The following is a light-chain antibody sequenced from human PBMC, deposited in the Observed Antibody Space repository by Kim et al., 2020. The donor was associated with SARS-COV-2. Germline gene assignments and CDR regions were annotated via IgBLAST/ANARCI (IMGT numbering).Light chain of an antibody. Sequence: VSASVGDRVTITGRASQVINTWLAWYQQKPGKAPQLLIFAASSLQRGVPSRFSGSGSGTDFTLTISSLQPEDFATYYCQQANKGTFGQGTKVDIK. CDR1: QVINTW. J-gene: IGKJ1*01. V-gene: IGKV1-12*01. CDR3: QQANKGT. CDR2: AAS.